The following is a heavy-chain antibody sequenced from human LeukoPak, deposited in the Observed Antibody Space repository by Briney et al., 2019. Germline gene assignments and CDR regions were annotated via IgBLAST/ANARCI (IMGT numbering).Heavy chain of an antibody. V-gene: IGHV1-69*13. Sequence: WAPVKVSCKASGGTFSSYAISWVRQAPGQGLERMGGIIPIFGTANYAQKFQGRVTITADESTSTAYMELSSLRSEDTAVYYCARSRDGYNKIKPYYFDYWGQGTLVTVSS. CDR2: IIPIFGTA. CDR3: ARSRDGYNKIKPYYFDY. D-gene: IGHD5-24*01. J-gene: IGHJ4*02. CDR1: GGTFSSYA.